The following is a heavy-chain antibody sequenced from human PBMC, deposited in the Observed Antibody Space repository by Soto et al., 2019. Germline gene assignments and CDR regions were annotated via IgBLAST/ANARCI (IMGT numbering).Heavy chain of an antibody. Sequence: GESLKISCKGSGYSFTSYWISWVRQMPGKGLEWMGRIDPSDSYTNYSPSFQGHVTISADKSISTAYLQWSSPKASDTAMYYCASDYGGKSSDYWGQGTLVTVSS. CDR2: IDPSDSYT. D-gene: IGHD4-17*01. J-gene: IGHJ4*02. CDR1: GYSFTSYW. V-gene: IGHV5-10-1*01. CDR3: ASDYGGKSSDY.